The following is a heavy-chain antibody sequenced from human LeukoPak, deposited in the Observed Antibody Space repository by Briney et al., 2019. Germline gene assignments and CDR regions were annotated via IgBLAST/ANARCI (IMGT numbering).Heavy chain of an antibody. Sequence: GGSLRLSCTASGSTFGDYAMSWVRQAPGKGLEWVGFIRSKAYGGTTEYAASVKGRFTISRDDSKSIAYLQMNSLKTEDTAVYYCTRARVPGVVIPVDYWGQGTLVTVSS. D-gene: IGHD3-3*01. CDR1: GSTFGDYA. CDR3: TRARVPGVVIPVDY. V-gene: IGHV3-49*04. J-gene: IGHJ4*02. CDR2: IRSKAYGGTT.